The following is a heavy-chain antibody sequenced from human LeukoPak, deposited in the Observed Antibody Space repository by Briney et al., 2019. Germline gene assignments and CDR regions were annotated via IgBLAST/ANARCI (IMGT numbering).Heavy chain of an antibody. CDR3: AKDRFSWSSRVYYFDY. V-gene: IGHV3-23*01. J-gene: IGHJ4*02. D-gene: IGHD6-13*01. Sequence: PGGSLRLSCAASGFTFSSYAMSWVRQAPGKGLEWVSAISGSGGSTYYADSVKGRFTISRDNAKNSLYLQMNSLRAEDTALYYCAKDRFSWSSRVYYFDYWGQGTLVTVSS. CDR2: ISGSGGST. CDR1: GFTFSSYA.